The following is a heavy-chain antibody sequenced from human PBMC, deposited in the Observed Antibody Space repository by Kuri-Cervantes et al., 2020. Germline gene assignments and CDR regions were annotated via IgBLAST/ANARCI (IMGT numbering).Heavy chain of an antibody. CDR3: ARDGGGIGWRIDY. CDR2: MSNDGGNN. J-gene: IGHJ4*02. Sequence: GGSLRLSCAASGFTFSSYEMNWVRQAPGKGLEWVAVMSNDGGNNYYVDSVKGRCTISRDNSRNTLYLQMSSLRVEDTAVYYCARDGGGIGWRIDYWGQGILVTVSS. V-gene: IGHV3-30*15. CDR1: GFTFSSYE. D-gene: IGHD6-19*01.